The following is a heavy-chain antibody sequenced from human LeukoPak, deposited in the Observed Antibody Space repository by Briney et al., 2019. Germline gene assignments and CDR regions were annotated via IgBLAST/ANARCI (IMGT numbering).Heavy chain of an antibody. J-gene: IGHJ5*02. V-gene: IGHV3-23*01. D-gene: IGHD3-3*01. Sequence: GGSLRLSCAASGVTFSSYAMSWGRHPPAKGQELVSSSSGGGSTTCYAAPVKGRFTNSRDNSKNTLYLQMDSLRAEDTALYYCAKHNDFWRVSNWFDPWGQGTLVIVSS. CDR1: GVTFSSYA. CDR2: SSGGGSTT. CDR3: AKHNDFWRVSNWFDP.